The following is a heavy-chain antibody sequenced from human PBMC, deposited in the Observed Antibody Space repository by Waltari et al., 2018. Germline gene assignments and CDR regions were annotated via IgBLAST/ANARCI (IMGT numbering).Heavy chain of an antibody. Sequence: QVQLQQWGAGLLKPSETLSLTCAVYGGSFSGYYWSWIRQPPGKGLEWIGEINHGGTTTDTPPLKSRVTTSVDTSKNQFSLKLSSVTAADTAGYDCARGKQLAPFDYWGQGTLVTVSS. CDR2: INHGGTT. D-gene: IGHD6-6*01. CDR3: ARGKQLAPFDY. V-gene: IGHV4-34*01. J-gene: IGHJ4*02. CDR1: GGSFSGYY.